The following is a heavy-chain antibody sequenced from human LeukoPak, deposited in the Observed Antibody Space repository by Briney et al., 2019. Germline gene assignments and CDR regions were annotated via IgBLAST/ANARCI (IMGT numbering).Heavy chain of an antibody. Sequence: GGSLRLSCAASGFTFSSYSMNWVRQAPGKGLEWVSYISSSSSTIYYADSVKGRFTISRDNAKNSLYLQMNSLRAEDTAVYYCAREDSYGPYDAFDIWGQGTMVTVSS. J-gene: IGHJ3*02. V-gene: IGHV3-48*04. CDR2: ISSSSSTI. CDR3: AREDSYGPYDAFDI. D-gene: IGHD5-18*01. CDR1: GFTFSSYS.